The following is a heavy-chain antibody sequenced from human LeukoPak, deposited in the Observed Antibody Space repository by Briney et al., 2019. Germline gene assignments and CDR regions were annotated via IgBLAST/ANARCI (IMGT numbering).Heavy chain of an antibody. CDR1: GYTFTTYY. D-gene: IGHD3-22*01. CDR2: INPSGGGT. J-gene: IGHJ4*02. Sequence: ASVKVSCKASGYTFTTYYMHWMRQAPGQGLEWVGIINPSGGGTSYAQKFQGRVTMTRDTSTSTVYMELSSLRSEDTAVYYCARADPLYYYDSSGSFPGTLDYWGQGTLVTVSS. CDR3: ARADPLYYYDSSGSFPGTLDY. V-gene: IGHV1-46*01.